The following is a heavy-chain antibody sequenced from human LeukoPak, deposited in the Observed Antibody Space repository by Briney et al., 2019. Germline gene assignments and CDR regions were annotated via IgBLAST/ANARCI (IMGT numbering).Heavy chain of an antibody. Sequence: PGRSLRLSCAASGFTFSSYGMHWVRQVPGTGLEWVAVISYDGSNKYYADSVKGRFTISRDNSKITLYLQINSLRAEDTAVYYCAKAIDPVYGDQDYWGQGTLVTVSS. D-gene: IGHD4-17*01. CDR1: GFTFSSYG. V-gene: IGHV3-30*18. CDR3: AKAIDPVYGDQDY. J-gene: IGHJ4*02. CDR2: ISYDGSNK.